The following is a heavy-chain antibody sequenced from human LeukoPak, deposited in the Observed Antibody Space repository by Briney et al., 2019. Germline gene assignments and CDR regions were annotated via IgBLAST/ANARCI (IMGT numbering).Heavy chain of an antibody. Sequence: GGSLRLSCAASGHRYSRYAMSWVSQAPGKGLEWISSISGSVGNTNYADSVKGRFTISRDNPKNTLYLQMNSLRAEDTALYFCVKFPLRGVGTTQFDFWGQGTLVTVSS. CDR3: VKFPLRGVGTTQFDF. CDR2: ISGSVGNT. V-gene: IGHV3-23*01. CDR1: GHRYSRYA. D-gene: IGHD3-3*01. J-gene: IGHJ4*02.